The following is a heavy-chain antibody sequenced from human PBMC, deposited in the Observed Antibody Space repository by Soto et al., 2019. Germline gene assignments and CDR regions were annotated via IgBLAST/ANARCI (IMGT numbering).Heavy chain of an antibody. CDR2: IWYDGSNK. Sequence: GSLRLSCAASGFTFGSYAMHWVCQAPGKGLEWVALIWYDGSNKFYADSVKGRFTISRDNSKNTLYLQMNSLRAEDTAVYYCARDLSDYWGQGTLVTVSS. CDR3: ARDLSDY. J-gene: IGHJ4*02. CDR1: GFTFGSYA. V-gene: IGHV3-33*01.